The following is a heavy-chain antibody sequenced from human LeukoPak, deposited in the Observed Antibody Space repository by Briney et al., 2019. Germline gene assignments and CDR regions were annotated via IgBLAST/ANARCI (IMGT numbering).Heavy chain of an antibody. V-gene: IGHV3-30*03. J-gene: IGHJ4*02. CDR1: GFTFSSYG. Sequence: GRSLRLSCAASGFTFSSYGMHWVRQAPGKGLEWVAVISYDGSNKYYADSVKGRFTISRDNSKNTLYLQMNSLRAEDTAVYYCAARPGEVAVPYDYWGQGTLVTVSS. CDR2: ISYDGSNK. CDR3: AARPGEVAVPYDY. D-gene: IGHD2-15*01.